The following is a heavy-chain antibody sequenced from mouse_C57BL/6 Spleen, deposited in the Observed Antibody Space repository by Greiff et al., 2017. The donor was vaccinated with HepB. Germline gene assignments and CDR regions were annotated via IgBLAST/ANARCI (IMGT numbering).Heavy chain of an antibody. Sequence: QVHVKQSGAELVKPGASVKISCKASGYAFSSYWMNWVKQRPGKGLEWIGQIYPGDGDTNYNGKFKGKATLTADKSSSTAYMQLSSLTSEDSAVYFCARFGDGYYGRDWGQGTTLTVSS. D-gene: IGHD2-3*01. CDR2: IYPGDGDT. CDR3: ARFGDGYYGRD. CDR1: GYAFSSYW. V-gene: IGHV1-80*01. J-gene: IGHJ2*01.